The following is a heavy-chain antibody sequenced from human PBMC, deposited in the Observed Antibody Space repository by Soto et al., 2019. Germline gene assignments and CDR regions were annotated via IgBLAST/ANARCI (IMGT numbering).Heavy chain of an antibody. CDR1: GYTFAAYW. D-gene: IGHD3-3*01. V-gene: IGHV5-51*01. Sequence: LGESLKISSQGSGYTFAAYWIAWVRHMPGKGLGLMCIIYASDSDTRYTPSLQGQGTLSADKSIISAYLQWSSLRASDTAMYYCARGGVSTRPFDHWGQGTPVTLSS. J-gene: IGHJ4*02. CDR2: IYASDSDT. CDR3: ARGGVSTRPFDH.